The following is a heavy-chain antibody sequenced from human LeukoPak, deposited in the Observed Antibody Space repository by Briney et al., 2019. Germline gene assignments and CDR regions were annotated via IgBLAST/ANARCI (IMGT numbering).Heavy chain of an antibody. CDR3: ARSGGWYYFDY. CDR2: INPNSGGT. V-gene: IGHV1-2*02. Sequence: GASVKVSCKASGYAFTGYYMHWVRQAPGQGLEWLGWINPNSGGTNYAQKFQGRVTLTRDTSISTAYMELSRLRSDDTAVYYCARSGGWYYFDYWGQGTLVTVSS. D-gene: IGHD6-19*01. J-gene: IGHJ4*02. CDR1: GYAFTGYY.